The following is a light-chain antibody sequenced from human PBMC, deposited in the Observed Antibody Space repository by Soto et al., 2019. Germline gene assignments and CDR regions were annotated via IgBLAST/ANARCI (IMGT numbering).Light chain of an antibody. V-gene: IGKV1-39*01. CDR3: QQSYKIPYT. CDR1: QSINSY. Sequence: DIQMTQSPSSLSASVGDRVTITCRASQSINSYLNWYQQKPGKAPRLLIYSTSSLQSGVPSRFSGRESGTDFTLTISSLQPEDSATYYCQQSYKIPYTFGQGTKVEIK. J-gene: IGKJ2*01. CDR2: STS.